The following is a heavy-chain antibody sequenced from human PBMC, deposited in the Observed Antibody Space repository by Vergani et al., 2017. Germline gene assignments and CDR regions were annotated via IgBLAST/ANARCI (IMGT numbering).Heavy chain of an antibody. CDR1: GFSFPGYA. CDR3: AKDPTTIAGNWFDP. J-gene: IGHJ5*02. CDR2: ISGSGGST. V-gene: IGHV3-23*01. Sequence: EVQLLESGGGLVQPGGSLRLSCEASGFSFPGYAMSWVRQAPGKGLEWVSAISGSGGSTYYADSVKGRFTISRDNSKNTLYLQMNSLRAEDTAVYYCAKDPTTIAGNWFDPWGQGTLVTVSS. D-gene: IGHD6-13*01.